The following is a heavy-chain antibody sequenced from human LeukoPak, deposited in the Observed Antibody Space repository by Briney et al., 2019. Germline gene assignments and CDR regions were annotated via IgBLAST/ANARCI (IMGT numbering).Heavy chain of an antibody. D-gene: IGHD3-22*01. J-gene: IGHJ4*02. CDR2: VFDSGRT. V-gene: IGHV4-59*11. CDR1: GGSMTTHH. CDR3: ARKAGSGYYLYYFDY. Sequence: SETLSLTCTVSGGSMTTHHWNWIRQTPGKGLEWIGYVFDSGRTKVNPSLKSRVTLSADTSKNQFSLKLSSVTAADTAVYYCARKAGSGYYLYYFDYWGQGTPVTVSS.